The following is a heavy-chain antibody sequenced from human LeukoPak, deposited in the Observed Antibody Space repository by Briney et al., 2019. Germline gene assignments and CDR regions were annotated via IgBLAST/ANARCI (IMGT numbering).Heavy chain of an antibody. CDR3: ARDVQGAPAAPSDY. Sequence: ASVKVSCKASGYTFTGYYMHWVRQAPGQGLEWMGWINPNSGGTNYAQKFQGRVTMTRDTSISTAYMELSRLRSDDTAVYYCARDVQGAPAAPSDYWGQGTLVTVSS. CDR1: GYTFTGYY. J-gene: IGHJ4*02. V-gene: IGHV1-2*02. CDR2: INPNSGGT. D-gene: IGHD2-2*01.